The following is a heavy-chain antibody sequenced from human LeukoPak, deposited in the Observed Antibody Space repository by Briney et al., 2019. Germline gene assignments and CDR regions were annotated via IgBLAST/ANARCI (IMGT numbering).Heavy chain of an antibody. CDR3: ARGAYYYDSSGYYYGMDV. CDR1: GGTFSSYA. CDR2: IIPILGIA. J-gene: IGHJ6*02. V-gene: IGHV1-69*04. D-gene: IGHD3-22*01. Sequence: SVKVSCKASGGTFSSYAISWVRQAPGQGLEWMGRIIPILGIANYAQKFQGRVTITADKSTSTAYMELSSLRSEDTAVYYCARGAYYYDSSGYYYGMDVWGQGTTVTASS.